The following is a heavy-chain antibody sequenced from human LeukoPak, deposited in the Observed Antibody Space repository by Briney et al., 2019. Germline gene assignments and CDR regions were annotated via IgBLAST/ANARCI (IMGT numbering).Heavy chain of an antibody. Sequence: SETLSLTCAGYGGSFSGYYWSWIRQPPGKGLEWIGEINHSGSTNYNPSLKSRVTISVDTSKNQFSLKLSSVTAADTAVYYCARHMHRWYGDYGAHPFDPWGQGTLVTVSS. CDR3: ARHMHRWYGDYGAHPFDP. CDR2: INHSGST. J-gene: IGHJ5*02. CDR1: GGSFSGYY. V-gene: IGHV4-34*01. D-gene: IGHD4-17*01.